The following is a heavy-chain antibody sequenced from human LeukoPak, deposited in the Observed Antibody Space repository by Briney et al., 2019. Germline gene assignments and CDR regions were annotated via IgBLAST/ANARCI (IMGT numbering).Heavy chain of an antibody. V-gene: IGHV4-4*07. J-gene: IGHJ4*02. CDR1: GGSISSYY. D-gene: IGHD5-18*01. Sequence: SETLSLTCSVSGGSISSYYWSWIRPPAGKRLEWIGHIYSSGNTNYNPSLRSRVTMSVDTSKNQFSPKLNSVTAADTAVYYCARGGYSYGFWGQGTLVTVSS. CDR2: IYSSGNT. CDR3: ARGGYSYGF.